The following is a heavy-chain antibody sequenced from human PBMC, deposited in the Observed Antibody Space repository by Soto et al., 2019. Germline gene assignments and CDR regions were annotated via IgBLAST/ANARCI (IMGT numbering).Heavy chain of an antibody. CDR2: SYHTGNT. Sequence: QVQLQESGPGLVKPSQTLSLTCAVSHGSVTSGGYYWSWIRQLPGKGLEWIGQSYHTGNTYYNPSLKSRISMSVDTSKTQFSVMLSSVTAATTAVYFCARARYKYGGHVDYWGQGILVTVSS. D-gene: IGHD5-12*01. J-gene: IGHJ4*02. CDR1: HGSVTSGGYY. V-gene: IGHV4-31*11. CDR3: ARARYKYGGHVDY.